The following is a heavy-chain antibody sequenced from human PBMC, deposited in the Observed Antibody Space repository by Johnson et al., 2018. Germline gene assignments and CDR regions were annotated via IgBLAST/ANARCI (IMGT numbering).Heavy chain of an antibody. CDR3: ARDSCSGGSCYSFYYYYYMDV. CDR1: GFTFSSYA. Sequence: QVQLQESGGGVVQPGRSLRLSCAASGFTFSSYAMHWVRQAPGKGLEWVAVISYDGSNKYYADSVKGRFTISRANSKNTLFLQMNSLRAEDTAVYYCARDSCSGGSCYSFYYYYYMDVWGKGTTVTVSS. D-gene: IGHD2-15*01. V-gene: IGHV3-30-3*01. J-gene: IGHJ6*03. CDR2: ISYDGSNK.